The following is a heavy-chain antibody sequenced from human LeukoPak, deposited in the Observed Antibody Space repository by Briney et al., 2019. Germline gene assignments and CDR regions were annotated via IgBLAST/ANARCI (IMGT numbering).Heavy chain of an antibody. CDR2: INWNGGST. Sequence: GGSLRLSCAASGFTFDDYGMSWVRQAPGKGLEWVSGINWNGGSTGYADSVKGRFTISRDNAKNSLYLQMNSMRAEDTAVYYCARHSGWYFDYWGQGTLVTVSS. CDR3: ARHSGWYFDY. V-gene: IGHV3-20*04. D-gene: IGHD6-19*01. J-gene: IGHJ4*02. CDR1: GFTFDDYG.